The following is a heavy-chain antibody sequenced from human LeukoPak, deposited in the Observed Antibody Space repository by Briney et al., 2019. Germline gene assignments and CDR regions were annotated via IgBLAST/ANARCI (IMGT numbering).Heavy chain of an antibody. V-gene: IGHV3-74*01. D-gene: IGHD3-16*01. CDR3: ARELPRIGGQTDASDI. Sequence: GGSLRLSCAVSGFTSSGDWMHWVRQAPGKGLVWVSRPKNDGSSTSYADSVKGRFTISRDNAKNTLYLQMNSLRAEDTAVYYCARELPRIGGQTDASDISGQGTMVTVS. J-gene: IGHJ3*02. CDR1: GFTSSGDW. CDR2: PKNDGSST.